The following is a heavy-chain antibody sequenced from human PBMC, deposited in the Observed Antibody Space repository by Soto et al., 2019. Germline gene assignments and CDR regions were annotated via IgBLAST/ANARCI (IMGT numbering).Heavy chain of an antibody. D-gene: IGHD4-17*01. CDR3: ACSPRSNRHYGAPRY. CDR2: ISSSSSTI. Sequence: GGSLRLSCAASGFTFSSYSMNWVRQAPGKGLEWVSYISSSSSTIYYADSVKGRFTISRDNAKNSLYLQMNSLRAEDTAVYYCACSPRSNRHYGAPRYWGQGTLVTVSS. V-gene: IGHV3-48*01. CDR1: GFTFSSYS. J-gene: IGHJ4*02.